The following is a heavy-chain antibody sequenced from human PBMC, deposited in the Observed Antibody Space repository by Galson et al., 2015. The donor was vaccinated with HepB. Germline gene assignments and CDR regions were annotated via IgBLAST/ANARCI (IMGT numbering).Heavy chain of an antibody. D-gene: IGHD1-14*01. CDR2: IWYDGSNK. V-gene: IGHV3-33*01. CDR1: GFTFSSYG. Sequence: SLRLSCAASGFTFSSYGMHWVRQAPGKGLEWVAVIWYDGSNKYYPDSVKGRFTISRDNSKNTVYLQMNSLRGDDTAVYYCACPTRLSAEYAFEIWGQGTMVTVSP. CDR3: ACPTRLSAEYAFEI. J-gene: IGHJ3*02.